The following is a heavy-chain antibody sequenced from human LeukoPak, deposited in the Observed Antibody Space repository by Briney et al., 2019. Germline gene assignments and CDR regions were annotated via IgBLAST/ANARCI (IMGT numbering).Heavy chain of an antibody. CDR1: GFTFSTYY. CDR3: ARDLGGYSYGSHFDY. J-gene: IGHJ4*02. Sequence: PGGSLRLSCAASGFTFSTYYMNWVRQAPGKGLEWVSSITTSSSYIYYADSVKGRFTISRDNAKNSLHLQMNSLRAEDTAVYYCARDLGGYSYGSHFDYWGQGTLVTVSS. D-gene: IGHD5-18*01. CDR2: ITTSSSYI. V-gene: IGHV3-21*01.